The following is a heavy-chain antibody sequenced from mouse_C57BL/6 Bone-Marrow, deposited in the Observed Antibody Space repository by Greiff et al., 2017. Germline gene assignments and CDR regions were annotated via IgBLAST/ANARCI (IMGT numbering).Heavy chain of an antibody. CDR3: ARRRSSYYSNYLYWYFDV. CDR2: FYPRSGNT. J-gene: IGHJ1*03. Sequence: VKLVESGAELARPGASVKLSCKASGYTFTSYGISWVKQRTGKGLEWIGEFYPRSGNTYYNEKFQGKATLTADKSSSTAYMELRSLTSEDSAVYFCARRRSSYYSNYLYWYFDVWGTGTTVTVSS. V-gene: IGHV1-81*01. CDR1: GYTFTSYG. D-gene: IGHD2-5*01.